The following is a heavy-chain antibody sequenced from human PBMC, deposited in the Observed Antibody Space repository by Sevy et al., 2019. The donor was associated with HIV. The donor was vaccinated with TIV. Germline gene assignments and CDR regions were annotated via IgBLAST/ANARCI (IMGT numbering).Heavy chain of an antibody. J-gene: IGHJ3*02. CDR2: INPNSGGT. CDR1: GYTFTGYY. V-gene: IGHV1-2*02. D-gene: IGHD3-22*01. CDR3: ARGRSGITMTPGGFDI. Sequence: ASVKVSCKASGYTFTGYYMHWVRQAPGQGLEWMGWINPNSGGTNYAQKFQGRVTMTRDTSISPAYMELSRLRSDDTAVYYCARGRSGITMTPGGFDIWGQGTMVTVSS.